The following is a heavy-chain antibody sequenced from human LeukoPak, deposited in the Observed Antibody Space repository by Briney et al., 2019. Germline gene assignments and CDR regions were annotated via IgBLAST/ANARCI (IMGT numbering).Heavy chain of an antibody. J-gene: IGHJ2*01. V-gene: IGHV4-34*01. CDR2: INHSGST. D-gene: IGHD5-24*01. CDR3: ARQRDGYRSFDL. CDR1: GGSFSGYY. Sequence: SETLSLTCAVYGGSFSGYYWSWIRQPPGKGLEWIGEINHSGSTNYNPSLKSRVTISVDTSKNQFSLKLSSVTAADTAVYYCARQRDGYRSFDLWGRGTLVTVSS.